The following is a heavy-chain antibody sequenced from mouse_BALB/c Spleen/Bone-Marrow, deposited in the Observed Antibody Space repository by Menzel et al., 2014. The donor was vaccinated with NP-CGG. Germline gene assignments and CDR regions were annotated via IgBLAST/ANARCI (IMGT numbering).Heavy chain of an antibody. CDR2: ILPGSDTS. CDR1: GYTFSSYW. Sequence: VQLQQSGAELMKPGASVKISCKATGYTFSSYWIEWVKQRPGHGLEWIGEILPGSDTSNYNEKFKGKATVTADTSSNTAHMQLSSLTSEDSAVYYCARGLYGNYGEWGQGTSVTVFS. V-gene: IGHV1-9*01. CDR3: ARGLYGNYGE. D-gene: IGHD2-1*01. J-gene: IGHJ4*01.